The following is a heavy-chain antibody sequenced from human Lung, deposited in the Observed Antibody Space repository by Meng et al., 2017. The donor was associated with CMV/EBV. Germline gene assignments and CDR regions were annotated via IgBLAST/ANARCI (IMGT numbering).Heavy chain of an antibody. J-gene: IGHJ4*02. CDR1: GFIFSSYG. CDR2: IWYDGSEK. Sequence: GESXKISCAASGFIFSSYGMHWVRQAPGKGLEWVAVIWYDGSEKYYADSVKGRFIISRDNSRNMLYLQMSSLRAEDTAVYYCAKGAGSVGSIHFDYWGKGTXVTVSS. D-gene: IGHD1-26*01. V-gene: IGHV3-33*06. CDR3: AKGAGSVGSIHFDY.